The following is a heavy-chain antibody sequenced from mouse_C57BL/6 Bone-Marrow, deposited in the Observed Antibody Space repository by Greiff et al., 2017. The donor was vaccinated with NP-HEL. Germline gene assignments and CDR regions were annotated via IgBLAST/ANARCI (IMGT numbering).Heavy chain of an antibody. Sequence: QVQLQQSGAELARPGTSVKVSCKASGYAFTNYLIEWVKQRPGQGLEWIGVINPGSGGTNYNEKFKGKATLTADKSSSTAYMQLSSLTSEDSAVYFCAREGGITTVVADYAMDYWGQGTSVTVSS. CDR3: AREGGITTVVADYAMDY. J-gene: IGHJ4*01. CDR2: INPGSGGT. D-gene: IGHD1-1*01. V-gene: IGHV1-54*01. CDR1: GYAFTNYL.